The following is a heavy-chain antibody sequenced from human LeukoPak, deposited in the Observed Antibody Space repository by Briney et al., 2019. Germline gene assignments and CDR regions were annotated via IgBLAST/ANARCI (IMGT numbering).Heavy chain of an antibody. CDR2: IYSGGST. Sequence: GGSLRLSCAASGFTVSSNYMSWVRQAPGKGLEWVSVIYSGGSTYYADSVKGRFTISRDNSKNTLYLQMNSLRAEDTAVYYCARGDPTGYSSGPYFDYWGQGTLVTVSS. CDR3: ARGDPTGYSSGPYFDY. V-gene: IGHV3-66*01. D-gene: IGHD6-19*01. CDR1: GFTVSSNY. J-gene: IGHJ4*02.